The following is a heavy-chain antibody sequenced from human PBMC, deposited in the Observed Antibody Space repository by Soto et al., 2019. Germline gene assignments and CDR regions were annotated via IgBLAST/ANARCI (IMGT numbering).Heavy chain of an antibody. CDR2: FSSSSRTI. J-gene: IGHJ4*02. CDR1: GFTFSSYT. CDR3: ARAPIRALDY. Sequence: EVQLVDSGGGLVQPGGSLRLSCAASGFTFSSYTMNWVRQAPGKGLEWISYFSSSSRTIYYADSVKGRFTISRDNAQNSLYLQMTSLRDEDTAVYYCARAPIRALDYWGQGTLVTVSS. D-gene: IGHD5-12*01. V-gene: IGHV3-48*02.